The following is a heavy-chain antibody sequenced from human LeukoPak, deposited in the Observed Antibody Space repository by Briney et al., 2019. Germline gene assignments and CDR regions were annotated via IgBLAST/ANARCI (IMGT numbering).Heavy chain of an antibody. CDR1: GFTFSSYS. CDR3: ARVDCSSTSCVGVSYYYMDV. D-gene: IGHD2-2*01. V-gene: IGHV3-21*01. J-gene: IGHJ6*03. Sequence: GGSLRLSCAASGFTFSSYSMNWVRQAPGKGLEWVSSISSSSSYIYYADSVKGRFTISRDNAKNSLYLQMNSLRAEDTAVYYCARVDCSSTSCVGVSYYYMDVWGKGSTVTVSS. CDR2: ISSSSSYI.